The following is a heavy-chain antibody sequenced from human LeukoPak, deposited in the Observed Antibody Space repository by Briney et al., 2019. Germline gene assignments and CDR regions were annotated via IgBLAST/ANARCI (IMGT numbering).Heavy chain of an antibody. CDR1: GYPYTRYG. V-gene: IGHV1-18*01. Sequence: GASVELSWNASGYPYTRYGILWVRRAPGQGLESVGYISAYNGNTNYSQKLQGRSTITTDTSTSTSYMEVRSLRSDDTAVYYCARVVVVAATMAYYFDYWGQGTLVTVSS. CDR2: ISAYNGNT. D-gene: IGHD2-15*01. CDR3: ARVVVVAATMAYYFDY. J-gene: IGHJ4*02.